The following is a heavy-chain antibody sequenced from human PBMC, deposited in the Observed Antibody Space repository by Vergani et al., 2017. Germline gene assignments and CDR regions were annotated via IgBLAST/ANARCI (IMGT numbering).Heavy chain of an antibody. Sequence: QVQLQQWGAGLLKPSETLSLTCAVYGGSFSGYYWSWIRQPPGKGLEWIGYIYYSGGTNYNPSLKSLVTISVDTSKNQVFLTMTNMDPVDTATYYCAHGAGYCSSTSCYTGITGTLYFDYWGQGTLVTVSS. J-gene: IGHJ4*02. CDR3: AHGAGYCSSTSCYTGITGTLYFDY. CDR2: IYYSGGT. V-gene: IGHV4-34*11. D-gene: IGHD2-2*02. CDR1: GGSFSGYY.